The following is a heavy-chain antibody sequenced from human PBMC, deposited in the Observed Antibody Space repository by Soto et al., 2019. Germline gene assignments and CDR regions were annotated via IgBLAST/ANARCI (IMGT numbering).Heavy chain of an antibody. CDR3: ARGLNEYGSGSYYYYYGLDV. Sequence: PSETLSLTCTVSGGSISSGDYYWSWIRQPPGKGLVWIGYIFYSGTTYHNPSLKSRVTISIDTSKNQFSLKLSSVTAADAAVYYCARGLNEYGSGSYYYYYGLDVWGQGSTVTVYS. CDR1: GGSISSGDYY. J-gene: IGHJ6*02. CDR2: IFYSGTT. D-gene: IGHD3-10*01. V-gene: IGHV4-30-4*01.